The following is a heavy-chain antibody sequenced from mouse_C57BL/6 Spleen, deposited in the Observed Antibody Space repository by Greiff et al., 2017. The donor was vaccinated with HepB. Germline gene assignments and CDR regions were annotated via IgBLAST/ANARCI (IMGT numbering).Heavy chain of an antibody. Sequence: EVKLQESGPELVKPGASVKMSCKASGYTFTDYNMHWVKQSHGKSLEWIGYINPNNGGTSYNQKFKGKATLTVNKSSSTAYMELRSLTSEDSAVYYCARRITGTGWFAYWGQGTLVTVSA. CDR2: INPNNGGT. CDR1: GYTFTDYN. CDR3: ARRITGTGWFAY. J-gene: IGHJ3*01. D-gene: IGHD4-1*01. V-gene: IGHV1-22*01.